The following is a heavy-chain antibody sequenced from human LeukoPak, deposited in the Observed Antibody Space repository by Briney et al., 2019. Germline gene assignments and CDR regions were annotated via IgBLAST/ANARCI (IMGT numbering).Heavy chain of an antibody. CDR3: AKDRAHDSSGYYSGYFDY. Sequence: PGGSLRLSCAASGFTFDDYAMHWVRQAPGKGLEWVSGISWNSGSIGYADSVKGRFTISRDNAKNSLYLQMNSLRAEDTALYYCAKDRAHDSSGYYSGYFDYWGQGTLVTVSS. J-gene: IGHJ4*02. D-gene: IGHD3-22*01. CDR1: GFTFDDYA. V-gene: IGHV3-9*01. CDR2: ISWNSGSI.